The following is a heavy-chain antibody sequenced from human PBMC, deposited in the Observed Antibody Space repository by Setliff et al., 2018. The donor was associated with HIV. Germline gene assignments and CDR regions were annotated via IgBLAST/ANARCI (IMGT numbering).Heavy chain of an antibody. V-gene: IGHV4-30-4*08. CDR2: IYYSGST. CDR3: ASLYSRN. CDR1: GGSIISSDFY. Sequence: KASETLSLTCTVSGGSIISSDFYWNWIRQHPGKGLEWIGYIYYSGSTYYNPSLKSRVTISVDTSKNQFSLKLSSVTAADTAVYYCASLYSRNWGQGTLVTVSS. J-gene: IGHJ4*02. D-gene: IGHD6-13*01.